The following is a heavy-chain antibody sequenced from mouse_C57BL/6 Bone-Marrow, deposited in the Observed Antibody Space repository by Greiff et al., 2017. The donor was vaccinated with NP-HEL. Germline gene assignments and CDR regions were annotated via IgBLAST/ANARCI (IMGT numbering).Heavy chain of an antibody. Sequence: VQLQQSGAELVRPGSSVKLSCKASGYTFTSYWMDWVKQRPGQGLEWIGNIYPSDSETHYNQKFKDKATLTVDKSSSTAYMQLSSLTSEDSAVYYCARYDYHYFDYWGQGTTLTVSS. CDR1: GYTFTSYW. V-gene: IGHV1-61*01. CDR2: IYPSDSET. J-gene: IGHJ2*01. CDR3: ARYDYHYFDY. D-gene: IGHD2-4*01.